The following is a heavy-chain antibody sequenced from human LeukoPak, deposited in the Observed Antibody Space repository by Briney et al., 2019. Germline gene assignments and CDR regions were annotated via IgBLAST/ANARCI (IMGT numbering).Heavy chain of an antibody. Sequence: SETLSLTCTVSGGSINYYYWSWIRQPPGKGLEWIGHIYYTGSTKYNPSLERRVIMSVDRSKDQFSLRQNSVTAADTAVYYCAREYLPYSNDNWFDPWGQGTLVPVSS. CDR1: GGSINYYY. CDR3: AREYLPYSNDNWFDP. CDR2: IYYTGST. J-gene: IGHJ5*02. V-gene: IGHV4-59*01. D-gene: IGHD4-11*01.